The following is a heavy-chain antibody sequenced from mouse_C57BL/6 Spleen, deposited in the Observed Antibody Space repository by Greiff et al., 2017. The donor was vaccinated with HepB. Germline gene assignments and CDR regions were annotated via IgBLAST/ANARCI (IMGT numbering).Heavy chain of an antibody. Sequence: QVQLQQPGAELVMPGASVKLSCKASGYTFTSYWMHWVKQRPGQGLEWIGEIDPSDSYTNYNQKFKGKSTLTVDKSSSTAYMQLSSLTSEDSAVYYCARSGSNPFEYWGQGTLVTVSA. D-gene: IGHD1-1*01. V-gene: IGHV1-69*01. J-gene: IGHJ3*01. CDR2: IDPSDSYT. CDR1: GYTFTSYW. CDR3: ARSGSNPFEY.